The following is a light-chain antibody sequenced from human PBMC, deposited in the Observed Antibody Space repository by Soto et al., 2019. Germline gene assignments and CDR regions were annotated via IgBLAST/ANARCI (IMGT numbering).Light chain of an antibody. CDR1: QSVSSD. V-gene: IGKV3-20*01. CDR3: QQYGSSPQT. J-gene: IGKJ1*01. Sequence: EFVLTQSPGTLSFSPGEGATLSCRASQSVSSDLAWYHQKPGQAPRLLIYGASSRATGIPDRFSGSGSGTDFTLTISRLEPEDFAVYYCQQYGSSPQTFGQGTKVDIK. CDR2: GAS.